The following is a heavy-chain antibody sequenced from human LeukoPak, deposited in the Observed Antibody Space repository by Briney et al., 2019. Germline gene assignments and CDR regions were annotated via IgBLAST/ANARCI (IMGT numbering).Heavy chain of an antibody. J-gene: IGHJ4*02. CDR3: ARGGIAAAIDY. Sequence: PSETLSLTCTVSGGSISSYYWSWIRQPPGKGLEWIGYIYYSGSTNYNPPLKSRVTISVDTSKNQFSLKLSSVTAADTAVYYRARGGIAAAIDYWGQGTLVTVSS. CDR2: IYYSGST. D-gene: IGHD6-13*01. V-gene: IGHV4-59*01. CDR1: GGSISSYY.